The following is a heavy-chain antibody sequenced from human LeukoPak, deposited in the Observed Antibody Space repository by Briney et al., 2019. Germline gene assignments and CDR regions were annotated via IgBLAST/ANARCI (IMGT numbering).Heavy chain of an antibody. D-gene: IGHD3-3*01. CDR2: ISGSGSSI. Sequence: GGSLRLSCAAPGFTFSNYAVNWIRQAPGKGLKWVSVISGSGSSIYYTDSVKGRFTISRDNSKNTLYLQINSLRAEDTAVYYCAMGATSWSGYSFPKIFQHWGRGTLVTVSS. J-gene: IGHJ1*01. CDR1: GFTFSNYA. V-gene: IGHV3-23*01. CDR3: AMGATSWSGYSFPKIFQH.